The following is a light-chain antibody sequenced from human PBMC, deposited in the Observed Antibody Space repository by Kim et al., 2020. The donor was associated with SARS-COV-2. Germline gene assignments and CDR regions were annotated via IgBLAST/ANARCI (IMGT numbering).Light chain of an antibody. Sequence: QTVRITYQGNSIGSYYASWYQQKPGQAPLHVIYAKANRPSSIPDLFSGSSSGNTASLTITVAQAEDEADYYCFSRDTDGPHNYVFGTGTKGTVL. V-gene: IGLV3-19*01. J-gene: IGLJ1*01. CDR1: SIGSYY. CDR3: FSRDTDGPHNYV. CDR2: AKA.